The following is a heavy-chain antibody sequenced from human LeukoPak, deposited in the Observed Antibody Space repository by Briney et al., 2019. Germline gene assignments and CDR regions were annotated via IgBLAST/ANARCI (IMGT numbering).Heavy chain of an antibody. V-gene: IGHV3-53*01. Sequence: GGSLRLSCAASGFTVNFKFMSWVRQAPGKGLEWVSVLYSGGDTDYADSVKGRFTISRDNSKNTLYLQMNSLRVEDTGVYYCVRTKYWGQGTLVTVSS. CDR1: GFTVNFKF. CDR2: LYSGGDT. J-gene: IGHJ4*02. CDR3: VRTKY.